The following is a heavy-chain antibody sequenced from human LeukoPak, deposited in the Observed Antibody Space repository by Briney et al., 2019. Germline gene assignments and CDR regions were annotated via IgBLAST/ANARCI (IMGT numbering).Heavy chain of an antibody. CDR1: GFTFSSYA. J-gene: IGHJ4*02. D-gene: IGHD3-3*01. CDR2: ISGSGGST. CDR3: AKDLPAYDFWSGYPDY. Sequence: GGSLRLSCAASGFTFSSYAMSWVRQAPGKGLEWVSAISGSGGSTYYADSVKGRFTISRDNSKNTLYLQMNSLRAEDTAVYYCAKDLPAYDFWSGYPDYWGQGTLVTVSS. V-gene: IGHV3-23*01.